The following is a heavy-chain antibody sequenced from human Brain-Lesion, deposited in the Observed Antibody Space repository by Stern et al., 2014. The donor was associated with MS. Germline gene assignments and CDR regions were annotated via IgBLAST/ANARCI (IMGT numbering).Heavy chain of an antibody. CDR2: IFNSGST. V-gene: IGHV4-61*02. J-gene: IGHJ6*02. D-gene: IGHD2-2*01. Sequence: VHLVESGPGLVKPSQTLSLSCTVSGGSISSGGYYWSWIRQPAGKGLEWIGRIFNSGSTSHNPSLKSRVTISIDTSKNQFSLRLTSMTAADTAVYYCARGRVVPGFQYYATDVWGQGTTVIVSS. CDR1: GGSISSGGYY. CDR3: ARGRVVPGFQYYATDV.